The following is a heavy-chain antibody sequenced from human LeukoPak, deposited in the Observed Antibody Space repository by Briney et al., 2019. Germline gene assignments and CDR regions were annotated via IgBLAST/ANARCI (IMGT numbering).Heavy chain of an antibody. V-gene: IGHV4-59*12. CDR1: GGSISGYY. J-gene: IGHJ4*02. CDR3: ARGSLGFDY. CDR2: IYSTGST. Sequence: PSETLSLTCTVSGGSISGYYWSWIRQPPEGGLEWIAYIYSTGSTHYNPSLKSRVTISVDTSKNQFSLKLSSVTAADTGVYYCARGSLGFDYWGRGTLVTVSS.